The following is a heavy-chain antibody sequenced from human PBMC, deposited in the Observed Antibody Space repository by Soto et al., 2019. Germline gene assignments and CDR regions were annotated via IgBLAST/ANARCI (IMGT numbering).Heavy chain of an antibody. Sequence: EVQLSESGGGLAQPGGSLRLSCAASGFTFNMYAMSWVRQAPGKGLEWVSGIGGSGANIYYADFVKGRFTISRDNSKNTLYLQMDSLRAEDTAIYYCARTITGYFWAGAYWGQGTLVTVSS. CDR2: IGGSGANI. V-gene: IGHV3-23*01. CDR1: GFTFNMYA. CDR3: ARTITGYFWAGAY. D-gene: IGHD1-1*01. J-gene: IGHJ4*02.